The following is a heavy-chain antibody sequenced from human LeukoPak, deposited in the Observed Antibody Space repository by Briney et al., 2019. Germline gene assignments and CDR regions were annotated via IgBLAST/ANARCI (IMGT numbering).Heavy chain of an antibody. CDR1: GFTFSSYG. CDR3: AKNGGPHGMDV. D-gene: IGHD3-16*01. CDR2: IWYDGSNK. V-gene: IGHV3-33*06. Sequence: GRSLRLSCAASGFTFSSYGMNWVRQAPGKGLEWVAVIWYDGSNKYYADSVKGRFTISRDNSKNTLYLQMNSLRAEDTAVYYCAKNGGPHGMDVWGLGTTVTVSS. J-gene: IGHJ6*02.